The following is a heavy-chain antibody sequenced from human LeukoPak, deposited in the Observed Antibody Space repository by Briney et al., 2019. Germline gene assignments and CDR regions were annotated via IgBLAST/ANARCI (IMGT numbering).Heavy chain of an antibody. CDR3: ATKQWLAPPPDS. D-gene: IGHD6-19*01. CDR1: GFTFIKYW. J-gene: IGHJ4*02. CDR2: INTDGTVT. Sequence: GGSLRLSCAASGFTFIKYWMLWVRQAPGKGLESVSRINTDGTVTTYADSVKGRFTVSRDNADNTMFLQMNSVRDEDTAVYYCATKQWLAPPPDSWGQGTPVTVSS. V-gene: IGHV3-74*01.